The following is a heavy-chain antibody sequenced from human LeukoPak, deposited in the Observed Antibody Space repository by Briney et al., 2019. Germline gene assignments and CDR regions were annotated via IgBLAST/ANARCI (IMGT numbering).Heavy chain of an antibody. V-gene: IGHV3-21*01. D-gene: IGHD1-1*01. Sequence: GGSLRLSCAASGFTFSSYSMHWVRHAPGKGLEWVSSISSSSSYIYYADSVKGRFTISRDNAKNSLYLQVNSLRAEDTAVYYCARDTTPDSFWGQGTLVTVSS. CDR3: ARDTTPDSF. CDR2: ISSSSSYI. J-gene: IGHJ4*02. CDR1: GFTFSSYS.